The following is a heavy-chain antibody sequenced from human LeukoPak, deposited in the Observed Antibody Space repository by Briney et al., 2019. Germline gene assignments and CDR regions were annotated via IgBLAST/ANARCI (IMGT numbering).Heavy chain of an antibody. CDR1: GGPISGYY. CDR3: ARDETHFYGSGSSNWFDP. J-gene: IGHJ5*02. CDR2: IYYSGTT. D-gene: IGHD3-10*01. Sequence: PSETLSLTCSVSGGPISGYYWSWIRQPPGKGLEWIGYIYYSGTTIYNPSLKGRLTISLDTSKNQFSLNLSSVTAADTAVYYCARDETHFYGSGSSNWFDPWGQGILVTVSS. V-gene: IGHV4-59*12.